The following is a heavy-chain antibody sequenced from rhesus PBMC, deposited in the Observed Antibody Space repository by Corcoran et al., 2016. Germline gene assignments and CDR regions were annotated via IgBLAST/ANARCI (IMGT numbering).Heavy chain of an antibody. CDR1: GFSISTSGTG. Sequence: QVTLKESGPALVKPTQPLTLTCTFSGFSISTSGTGVGWIRQPPGKALEWLASIYWNDSKYYSTSLKSRRTISKDTSKNQVVLTMTNMDPVDTATYYCARVRSSFDYWGQGVLVTVSS. CDR3: ARVRSSFDY. V-gene: IGHV2-95*01. D-gene: IGHD2-15*01. J-gene: IGHJ4*01. CDR2: IYWNDSK.